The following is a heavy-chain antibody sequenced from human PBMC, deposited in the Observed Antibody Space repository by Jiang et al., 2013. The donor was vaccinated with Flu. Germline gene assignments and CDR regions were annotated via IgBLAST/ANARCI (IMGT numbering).Heavy chain of an antibody. CDR1: GGSVSSGSYY. CDR3: ARGTVAAAGRAFDS. D-gene: IGHD6-13*01. J-gene: IGHJ4*02. V-gene: IGHV4-61*01. Sequence: GPGLVKPSETLSLTCTVSGGSVSSGSYYWSWIRQPPGKGLEWIGYIYYSGSTNYNPSLKSRVTISVDTSKNQFSLKLSSVTAADTAVYYCARGTVAAAGRAFDSWGQGTLVTVSS. CDR2: IYYSGST.